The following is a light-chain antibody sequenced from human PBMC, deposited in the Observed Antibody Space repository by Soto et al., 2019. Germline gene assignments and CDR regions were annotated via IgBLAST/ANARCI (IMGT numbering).Light chain of an antibody. Sequence: DIQMTQSPSTLSASVGDRVTITCRASQSISSWLDWYQQKPGKAPKLLIYKASSLESGVPSRFSGSGSGTEFTLTISSLQPDDFATYYCKQYNSYSATFGQGTKLEIK. CDR3: KQYNSYSAT. CDR1: QSISSW. J-gene: IGKJ2*01. CDR2: KAS. V-gene: IGKV1-5*03.